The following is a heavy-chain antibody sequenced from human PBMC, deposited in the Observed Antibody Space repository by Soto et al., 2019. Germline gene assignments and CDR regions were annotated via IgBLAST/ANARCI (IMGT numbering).Heavy chain of an antibody. CDR2: ISGSGGST. Sequence: GGSLRLSCAASGFTFSSYGMSWVRQAPGKGLEWLSGISGSGGSTYNVDSVKGRFTISRDNSQNTLYLEMNSLRAEDTAVYYCANTLSGWPYYFEKWGQGTLVTVSS. J-gene: IGHJ4*02. CDR1: GFTFSSYG. CDR3: ANTLSGWPYYFEK. D-gene: IGHD6-19*01. V-gene: IGHV3-23*01.